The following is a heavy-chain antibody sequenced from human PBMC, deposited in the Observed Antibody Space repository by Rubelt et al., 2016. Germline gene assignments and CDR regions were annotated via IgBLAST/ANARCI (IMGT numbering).Heavy chain of an antibody. D-gene: IGHD3-10*01. CDR2: ISSSSSYI. Sequence: EVQLVESGGGLVKPGGSLRLSCAASGFTFSSYSMNWVRQAPGKGLEWVSSISSSSSYIYYADSGKGRFTISRDNAKNSLYLQMNSLRAEDTAVYYCARDPRGAFDIWGQGTMVTVSS. V-gene: IGHV3-21*01. CDR3: ARDPRGAFDI. CDR1: GFTFSSYS. J-gene: IGHJ3*02.